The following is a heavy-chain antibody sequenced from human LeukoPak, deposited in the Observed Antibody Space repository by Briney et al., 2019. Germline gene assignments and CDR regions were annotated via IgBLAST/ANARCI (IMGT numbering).Heavy chain of an antibody. D-gene: IGHD3-10*01. Sequence: PGGSLRLSCAASGFTFCSYAMSWVRQAPGEGLEWVSAICGCGGSTYYADSVKRRFTISRDNSKKTLYLQMNSLRAEDTAVYYCGAPYYYGSGSYYQHFDYWGQGTLVTVSS. CDR1: GFTFCSYA. V-gene: IGHV3-23*01. CDR2: ICGCGGST. J-gene: IGHJ4*02. CDR3: GAPYYYGSGSYYQHFDY.